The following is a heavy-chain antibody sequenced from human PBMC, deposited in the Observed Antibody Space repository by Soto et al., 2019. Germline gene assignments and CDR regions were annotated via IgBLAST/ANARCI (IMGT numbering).Heavy chain of an antibody. V-gene: IGHV3-15*07. CDR2: VKPKSLGETI. CDR3: TADLAGLSRIIDY. CDR1: GIIFRDAW. D-gene: IGHD6-13*01. J-gene: IGHJ4*02. Sequence: EVQLMESGGGLVEPGGSLRVSCAVSGIIFRDAWLNWVRQAPEEGLEWVGRVKPKSLGETIDYAAPVKGRFTISRDDSENTLYLEMNSLKIEDTAVYYCTADLAGLSRIIDYWGQGTLVTVSS.